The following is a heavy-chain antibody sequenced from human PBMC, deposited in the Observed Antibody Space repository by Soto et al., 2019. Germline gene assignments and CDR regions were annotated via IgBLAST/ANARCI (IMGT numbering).Heavy chain of an antibody. CDR1: GGSFSGYY. V-gene: IGHV4-34*01. J-gene: IGHJ5*02. Sequence: SETLSLTCAVYGGSFSGYYWTWIRQPPGTGLEWIGEINHSGSTNYNPSLKSRVTISVDTSKNQFSLKLTSVTAADTAVYYCAREDDYLNWFDPWGQGTLVTVSS. CDR2: INHSGST. CDR3: AREDDYLNWFDP. D-gene: IGHD4-17*01.